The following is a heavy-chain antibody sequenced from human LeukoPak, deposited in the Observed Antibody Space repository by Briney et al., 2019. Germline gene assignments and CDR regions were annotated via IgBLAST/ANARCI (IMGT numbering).Heavy chain of an antibody. Sequence: ASVKVSCKASGYTFTSYGISWVRQAPGQGLEWMGWISAYNGNTNYAQKLQGRVTMTTDTSTSTAYMELRSLGSDDTAVYYCARDPYSSSIRYYYGMDVWGQGTTVTVSS. CDR3: ARDPYSSSIRYYYGMDV. V-gene: IGHV1-18*01. CDR1: GYTFTSYG. J-gene: IGHJ6*02. D-gene: IGHD6-13*01. CDR2: ISAYNGNT.